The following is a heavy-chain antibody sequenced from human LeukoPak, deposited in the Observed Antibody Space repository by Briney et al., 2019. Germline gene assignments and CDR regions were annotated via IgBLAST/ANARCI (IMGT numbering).Heavy chain of an antibody. CDR1: GFTFSDYY. V-gene: IGHV3-11*01. CDR2: ISSSGSTI. J-gene: IGHJ4*02. CDR3: ARVFEDVPQFDY. D-gene: IGHD3-3*01. Sequence: GGSLRLSCAASGFTFSDYYISWIRQAPGKGLEWVSYISSSGSTIYYADSVKGRFTISRDNAKNSLYLQMNSLRAEDTAVYYCARVFEDVPQFDYWGQGTLVTVSS.